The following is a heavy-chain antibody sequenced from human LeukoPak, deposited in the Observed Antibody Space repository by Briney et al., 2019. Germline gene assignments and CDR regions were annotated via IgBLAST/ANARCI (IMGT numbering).Heavy chain of an antibody. Sequence: ASVKVSCKASGYTFTSYGISWVRQAPGQGLEWMGWISAYNGNTNYAQKLQGRVTMTTDTSTSTPYMELRSLRSDDTAVYYCARAMIQLTPFAFDIWGQGTMVTVSS. D-gene: IGHD5-18*01. J-gene: IGHJ3*02. CDR1: GYTFTSYG. CDR2: ISAYNGNT. V-gene: IGHV1-18*01. CDR3: ARAMIQLTPFAFDI.